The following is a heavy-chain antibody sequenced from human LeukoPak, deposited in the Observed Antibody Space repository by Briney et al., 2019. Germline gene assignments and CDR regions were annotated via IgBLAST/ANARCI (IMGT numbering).Heavy chain of an antibody. D-gene: IGHD6-19*01. Sequence: SETLSLTCTISGYSISSGYYWGWIRQPPGKGLEWIGSIYHSGSTYYNPSLKSRVTISLDTSENQFSLKLSSVTAADTAVYYCARDLYSSGWGYFDYWGQGALVTVSS. V-gene: IGHV4-38-2*02. CDR3: ARDLYSSGWGYFDY. CDR2: IYHSGST. CDR1: GYSISSGYY. J-gene: IGHJ4*02.